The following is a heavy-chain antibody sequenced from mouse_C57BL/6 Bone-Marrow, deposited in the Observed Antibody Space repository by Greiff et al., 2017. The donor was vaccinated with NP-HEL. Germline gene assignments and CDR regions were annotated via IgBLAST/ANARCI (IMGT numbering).Heavy chain of an antibody. Sequence: VQLQQSGAELVKPGASVKMSCKASGYTFTTYPIEWMKQNHGKSLEWIGNFHPYNDDTKYNEKFKGKATLTVEKSSSTVYLKLSRLTSDDSAVYYCARPGGYDYDDFAYWGQGTLVTVSA. D-gene: IGHD2-4*01. CDR2: FHPYNDDT. J-gene: IGHJ3*01. CDR1: GYTFTTYP. CDR3: ARPGGYDYDDFAY. V-gene: IGHV1-47*01.